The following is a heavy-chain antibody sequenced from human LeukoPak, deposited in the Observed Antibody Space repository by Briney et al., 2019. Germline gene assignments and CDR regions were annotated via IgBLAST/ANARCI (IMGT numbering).Heavy chain of an antibody. Sequence: ASVKVSCKASGYTFTGYYMHWVRQAPGQGLEWMGWINPNSGGTNFEQKFQGRVTMTRDTSISTVYLELSRLRSDDTAVYYCAKGARSGHYYYYAMDVWGQGTTVTVSS. CDR2: INPNSGGT. V-gene: IGHV1-2*02. CDR3: AKGARSGHYYYYAMDV. CDR1: GYTFTGYY. J-gene: IGHJ6*02. D-gene: IGHD6-19*01.